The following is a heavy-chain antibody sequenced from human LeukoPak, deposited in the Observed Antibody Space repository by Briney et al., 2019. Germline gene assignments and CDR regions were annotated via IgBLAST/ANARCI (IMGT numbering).Heavy chain of an antibody. J-gene: IGHJ4*02. Sequence: PGRSLRLSCAASGFTFSSYGMHWVRQVPGKGLEWVAVIWYDGSNKYYADSVKGRFTISRDNSKNTLYLQMNSLRAEDTAVYYCARDQKYSGYDWGVYWGQGTLVTVSS. CDR2: IWYDGSNK. V-gene: IGHV3-33*01. CDR3: ARDQKYSGYDWGVY. CDR1: GFTFSSYG. D-gene: IGHD5-12*01.